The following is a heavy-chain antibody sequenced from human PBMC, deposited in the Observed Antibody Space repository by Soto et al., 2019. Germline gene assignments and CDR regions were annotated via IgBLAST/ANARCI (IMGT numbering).Heavy chain of an antibody. CDR3: ARDSQVGVATYYYYYGMDV. D-gene: IGHD5-12*01. CDR2: ISYDGSNK. CDR1: GFTFSSYA. Sequence: QVQLVESGGGVVQPGRSLRLSCAASGFTFSSYAMHWVRQAPGKGLEWVAVISYDGSNKYYADSVKGRFTISRDNSKNTLYLQMNSLRAEDTAVYYCARDSQVGVATYYYYYGMDVWGQGTTVTVSS. J-gene: IGHJ6*02. V-gene: IGHV3-30-3*01.